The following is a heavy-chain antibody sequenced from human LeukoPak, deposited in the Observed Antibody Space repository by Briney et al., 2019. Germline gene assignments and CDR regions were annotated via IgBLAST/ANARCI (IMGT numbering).Heavy chain of an antibody. CDR3: ARVPDLYGHSFVDF. Sequence: GGSLRLSCAGSGFSFSNYGFHWVRQAPGKGLEWVAVIWHDGSHPYYADSAKGRFTISRDNSKSTLFIQMDSLTAEDTAVYYCARVPDLYGHSFVDFWGQGTLVTVSS. CDR1: GFSFSNYG. D-gene: IGHD4-17*01. J-gene: IGHJ4*02. CDR2: IWHDGSHP. V-gene: IGHV3-33*02.